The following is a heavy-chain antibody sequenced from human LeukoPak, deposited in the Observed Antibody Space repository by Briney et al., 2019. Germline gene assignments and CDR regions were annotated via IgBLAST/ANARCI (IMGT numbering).Heavy chain of an antibody. J-gene: IGHJ4*02. Sequence: PGGSLRLSCAACGFTFSSYTMSWLRQARGLDWVSSISGNGGNTYYADYVKGRFTISRDNSQNTLYLQMNSLRAEDTAVYYCAKVGYYDSSGYVRRPFDYWGQGTLVTVSS. D-gene: IGHD3-22*01. CDR1: GFTFSSYT. V-gene: IGHV3-23*01. CDR3: AKVGYYDSSGYVRRPFDY. CDR2: ISGNGGNT.